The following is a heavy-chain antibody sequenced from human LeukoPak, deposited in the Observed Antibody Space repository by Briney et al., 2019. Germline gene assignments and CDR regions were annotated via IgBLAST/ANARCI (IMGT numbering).Heavy chain of an antibody. V-gene: IGHV1-8*01. J-gene: IGHJ4*02. CDR2: MNPNSGNT. Sequence: ASVKVSCKASGYTFTNYDVNWVRQATGQGLEWMGWMNPNSGNTGYAQKFQGRVTMTRNTSISTAYIELSSLRSEDTAVYYCARGSGDDILDYWGQGTLVTVSS. CDR1: GYTFTNYD. CDR3: ARGSGDDILDY. D-gene: IGHD3-9*01.